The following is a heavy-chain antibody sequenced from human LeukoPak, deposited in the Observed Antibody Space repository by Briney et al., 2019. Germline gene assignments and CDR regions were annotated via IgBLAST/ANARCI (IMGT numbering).Heavy chain of an antibody. CDR2: IKQDGSEK. J-gene: IGHJ4*02. CDR3: ARVFSRGDVLWEYFDY. V-gene: IGHV3-7*01. D-gene: IGHD4-17*01. CDR1: GFTFSSYW. Sequence: PGGSLRLSCAASGFTFSSYWMSWVRQAPGKGLEWVAKIKQDGSEKYYVDSVKGRFTISRDNAKNSLYLQMNSLRAEDTAVYYCARVFSRGDVLWEYFDYWGQGTLVTVSS.